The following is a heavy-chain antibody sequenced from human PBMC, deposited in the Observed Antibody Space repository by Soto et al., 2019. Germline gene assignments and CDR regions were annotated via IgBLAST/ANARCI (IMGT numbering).Heavy chain of an antibody. CDR1: GGSISSYY. CDR2: IYYSGST. V-gene: IGHV4-59*01. D-gene: IGHD3-10*01. J-gene: IGHJ3*01. CDR3: ARVWGGAFDF. Sequence: SETLSLTWTVSGGSISSYYWSWIRQPPGKGLEWIGYIYYSGSTNYNPSLKSRVTISVDTSKNQFSLKLSSVTAADTAVYYCARVWGGAFDFWGQGTMVTVSS.